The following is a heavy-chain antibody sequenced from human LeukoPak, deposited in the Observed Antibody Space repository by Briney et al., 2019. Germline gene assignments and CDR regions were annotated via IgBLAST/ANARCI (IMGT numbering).Heavy chain of an antibody. CDR1: GYSISSGYY. Sequence: PSETLSLTCAVSGYSISSGYYWGWIRQPPGKCLEWIGSIYHSGSTYYNLSLKSRVTISLDTSKNQFSLKLSSVTAADTAVYYCAAQYKYCSGGTCWKDYWGQGTLVTVSS. J-gene: IGHJ4*02. CDR2: IYHSGST. CDR3: AAQYKYCSGGTCWKDY. D-gene: IGHD2-15*01. V-gene: IGHV4-38-2*01.